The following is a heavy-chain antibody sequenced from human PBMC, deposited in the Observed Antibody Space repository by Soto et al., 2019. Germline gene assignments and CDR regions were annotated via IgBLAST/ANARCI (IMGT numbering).Heavy chain of an antibody. CDR1: GFSFRDFS. Sequence: GGSLRLSCAASGFSFRDFSMSWVRQAPGKGLEWVSFIDLSGTTTYYSDSVKGRFTISKDRSRNTVFLQMNRLRVEDTATYYCAKARVPDGIYSFDYWGQGVLVTVSS. D-gene: IGHD2-15*01. CDR3: AKARVPDGIYSFDY. J-gene: IGHJ4*02. V-gene: IGHV3-23*05. CDR2: IDLSGTTT.